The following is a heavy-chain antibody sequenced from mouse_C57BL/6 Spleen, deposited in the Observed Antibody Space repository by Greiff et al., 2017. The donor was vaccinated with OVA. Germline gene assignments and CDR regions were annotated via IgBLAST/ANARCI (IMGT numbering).Heavy chain of an antibody. J-gene: IGHJ1*03. CDR3: ARGYFDV. CDR2: IYPRSGNT. CDR1: GYTFTSYG. V-gene: IGHV1-81*01. Sequence: QVQLKQSGAELARPGASVKLSCKASGYTFTSYGISWVKQRPGQGLEWIGEIYPRSGNTYYNEKFKGKATLTADKSSSTAYIGLRSLTSEDAAVYFCARGYFDVWGTGTTVTVSS.